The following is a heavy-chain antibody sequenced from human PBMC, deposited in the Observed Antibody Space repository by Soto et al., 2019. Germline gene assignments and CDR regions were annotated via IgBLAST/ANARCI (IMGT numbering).Heavy chain of an antibody. V-gene: IGHV4-61*01. D-gene: IGHD3-22*01. CDR1: GGSVSSGSYY. CDR2: IYYSGST. Sequence: QVQLQESGPGLVKPSETLSLTCTVSGGSVSSGSYYWSWIRQPPGKGLEWIGYIYYSGSTNYKPSLKSRVTISVDTSKNQFSLKLSSVTAADTAVYYCARDSSRYYYDSSGYPNWFDPWGQGTLVTVSS. J-gene: IGHJ5*02. CDR3: ARDSSRYYYDSSGYPNWFDP.